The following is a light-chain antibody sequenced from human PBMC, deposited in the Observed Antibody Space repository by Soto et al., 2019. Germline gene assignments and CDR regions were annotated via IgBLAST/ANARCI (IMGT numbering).Light chain of an antibody. CDR3: SSYTSSSSNVV. V-gene: IGLV2-14*01. CDR1: SSDVGGYNY. CDR2: EVS. J-gene: IGLJ1*01. Sequence: QSVLTQPASVSGSPGQSITISCTGSSSDVGGYNYVSWYQHHPGKAPQLMIYEVSNRPSGVSNRFSGSKSGNTASLTISGLQAEDEADYYCSSYTSSSSNVVFGSGTKLTVL.